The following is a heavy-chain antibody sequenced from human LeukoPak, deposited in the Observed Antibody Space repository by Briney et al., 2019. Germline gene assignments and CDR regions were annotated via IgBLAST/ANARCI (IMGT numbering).Heavy chain of an antibody. CDR1: GGTFSSYA. D-gene: IGHD6-6*01. CDR3: ARVGYSSSGQTNDY. J-gene: IGHJ4*02. Sequence: SVKVSCKASGGTFSSYAISWVRQAPGQGLEWMGRIIPILGIANYAQKFQGRVTITADKSTSTAYMELSSLRSEDTAVYYCARVGYSSSGQTNDYWGQGTLVTVSS. V-gene: IGHV1-69*04. CDR2: IIPILGIA.